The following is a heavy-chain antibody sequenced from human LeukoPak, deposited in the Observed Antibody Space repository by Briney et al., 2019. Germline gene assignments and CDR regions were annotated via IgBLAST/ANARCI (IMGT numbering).Heavy chain of an antibody. CDR2: IYYSGST. J-gene: IGHJ4*02. CDR1: GGSISSYY. Sequence: SETLSLTCTVSGGSISSYYWSWIRQPPGKGLEWIGYIYYSGSTNYNPSLKSRVTISVDTSKNQFSLKLSSVTAADTAVYYCARGFDSKSTYFDYWGQGTLVTVSS. D-gene: IGHD5-12*01. CDR3: ARGFDSKSTYFDY. V-gene: IGHV4-59*08.